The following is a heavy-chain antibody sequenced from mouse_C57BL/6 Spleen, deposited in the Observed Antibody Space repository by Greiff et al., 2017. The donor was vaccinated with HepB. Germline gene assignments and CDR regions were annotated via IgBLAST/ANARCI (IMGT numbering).Heavy chain of an antibody. CDR2: ISDGGSYT. V-gene: IGHV5-4*01. J-gene: IGHJ4*01. CDR3: ARDRSYYAMDY. CDR1: GFTFSSYA. Sequence: EVKVVESGGGLVKPGGSLKLSCAASGFTFSSYAMSWVRQTPEKRLEWVATISDGGSYTYYPDNVKGRFTISRDNAKNNLYLQMSHLKSEDTAMYYCARDRSYYAMDYWGQGTSVTVSS.